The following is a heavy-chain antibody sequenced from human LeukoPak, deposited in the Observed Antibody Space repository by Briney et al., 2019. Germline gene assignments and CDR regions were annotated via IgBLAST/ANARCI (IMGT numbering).Heavy chain of an antibody. CDR1: SFTFSDYY. CDR3: ARDGRLDY. Sequence: PGGSLRLTCAASSFTFSDYYMSWIRQAPGKGLEWISYIGPTDSHIYYADSVRGRFTISRDNAKNSLYLEMSSLRADDTAVYYCARDGRLDYWGLGTLVIVST. CDR2: IGPTDSHI. V-gene: IGHV3-11*01. J-gene: IGHJ4*02.